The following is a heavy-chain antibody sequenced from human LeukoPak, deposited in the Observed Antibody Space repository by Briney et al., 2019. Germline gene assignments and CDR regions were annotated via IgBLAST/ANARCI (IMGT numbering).Heavy chain of an antibody. D-gene: IGHD4-17*01. CDR3: AKASYGTSWNFDL. CDR2: ISGSGGST. V-gene: IGHV3-23*01. CDR1: GFTFSSYA. J-gene: IGHJ2*01. Sequence: PGGSLRLSCAASGFTFSSYAMSWVRQAPGKGLEWVSAISGSGGSTYYADSVKGWFTISRDNSKNTLYLQMNSLTAEDTAVYYCAKASYGTSWNFDLWGRGTLVTVSS.